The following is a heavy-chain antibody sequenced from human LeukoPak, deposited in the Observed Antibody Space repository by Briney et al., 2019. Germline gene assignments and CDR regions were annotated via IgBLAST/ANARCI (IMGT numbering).Heavy chain of an antibody. D-gene: IGHD6-19*01. CDR2: ISAYNGNT. CDR1: GYTFTSYG. V-gene: IGHV1-18*01. Sequence: ASVKVSCKASGYTFTSYGISWVRQAPGQGLEWMGWISAYNGNTNYAQKLQGRVTMTTDTSTSTAYMELRSLRSDDTAVYYCARGIDSSGRNYYYYYMDVWGKRTTVTISS. J-gene: IGHJ6*03. CDR3: ARGIDSSGRNYYYYYMDV.